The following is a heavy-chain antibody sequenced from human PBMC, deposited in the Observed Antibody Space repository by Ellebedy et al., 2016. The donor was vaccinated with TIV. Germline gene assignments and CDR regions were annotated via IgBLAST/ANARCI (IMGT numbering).Heavy chain of an antibody. Sequence: SETLSLTXTVSGGSISSYYWSWIRQPPGKGLEWIGYIYYSGSTNYNPSLKSRVTIPVDTSKNQFSLKLSSVTAADTAVYYCARGGTVAGTEWFDPWGQGTLVTVSS. CDR2: IYYSGST. CDR1: GGSISSYY. V-gene: IGHV4-59*01. CDR3: ARGGTVAGTEWFDP. J-gene: IGHJ5*02. D-gene: IGHD6-19*01.